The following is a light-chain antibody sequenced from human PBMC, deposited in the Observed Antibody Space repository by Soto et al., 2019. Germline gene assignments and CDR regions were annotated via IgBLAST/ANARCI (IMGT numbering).Light chain of an antibody. Sequence: AIRMTQAPSSFSASTGDIVTITCRASQGISSYLAWYQQKPGKAPKLLIYKASSLESGVPSRFSGSGSGTECTLTISSLQPDDFATYYCQQYNSYSWTLGQGTKVDIK. V-gene: IGKV1-8*01. J-gene: IGKJ1*01. CDR2: KAS. CDR3: QQYNSYSWT. CDR1: QGISSY.